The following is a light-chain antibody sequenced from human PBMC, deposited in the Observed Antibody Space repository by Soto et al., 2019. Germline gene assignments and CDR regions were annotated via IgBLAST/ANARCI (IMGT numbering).Light chain of an antibody. J-gene: IGKJ4*01. Sequence: DIQMTQSPSSLSASVGDRVTITCRASQSITSYLNWYQQKPGKAPKLLIYAASSLQSGVPSRFSGSGSGTAFTLTTSSLQPEDFATYYCQQSYSTLGLTFGGGTKVEIK. CDR3: QQSYSTLGLT. V-gene: IGKV1-39*01. CDR2: AAS. CDR1: QSITSY.